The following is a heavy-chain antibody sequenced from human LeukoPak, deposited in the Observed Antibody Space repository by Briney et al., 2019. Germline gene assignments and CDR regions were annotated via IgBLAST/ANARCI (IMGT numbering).Heavy chain of an antibody. V-gene: IGHV3-48*03. CDR3: VRFVSYGSGSYYDEGGDY. CDR1: GFTFSSYE. Sequence: GGSLRLSCAASGFTFSSYEMNWVRQAPGKGLEWVSYISSSGSTIYYADSVKGRFTISRDNAKNSLYLQMNSLRAEDTAVYYCVRFVSYGSGSYYDEGGDYWGQGTLVTVSS. D-gene: IGHD3-10*01. J-gene: IGHJ4*02. CDR2: ISSSGSTI.